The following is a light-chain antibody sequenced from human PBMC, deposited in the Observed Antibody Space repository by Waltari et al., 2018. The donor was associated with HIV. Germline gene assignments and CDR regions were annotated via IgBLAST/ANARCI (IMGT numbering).Light chain of an antibody. Sequence: QSALTQPPSASGSPGQSVTISCTGTSSDVGGYNYVSWYQQHPGKAPKLMIYEVSKRPSGVPVRFFGSKSGNTASLTVSGLQAEDEADYYCSSYAGSNNLVVFGGGTKLTVL. V-gene: IGLV2-8*01. CDR3: SSYAGSNNLVV. CDR1: SSDVGGYNY. J-gene: IGLJ2*01. CDR2: EVS.